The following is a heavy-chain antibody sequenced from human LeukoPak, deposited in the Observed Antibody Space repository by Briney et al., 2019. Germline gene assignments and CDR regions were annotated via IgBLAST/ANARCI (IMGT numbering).Heavy chain of an antibody. CDR2: IYYSGST. V-gene: IGHV4-59*06. D-gene: IGHD3-22*01. Sequence: SETLSLTCTVSGGSISSYYWSWIRQHPGKGLEWIGYIYYSGSTYYNPSLKSRVTISVDTSKNQFSLKLSSVTAADTAVYYCAREGRYYDSSGYRGSFFDYWGQGTLVTVSS. J-gene: IGHJ4*02. CDR1: GGSISSYY. CDR3: AREGRYYDSSGYRGSFFDY.